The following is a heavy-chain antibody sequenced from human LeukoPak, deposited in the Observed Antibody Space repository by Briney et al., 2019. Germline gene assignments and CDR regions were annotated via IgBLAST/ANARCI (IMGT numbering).Heavy chain of an antibody. D-gene: IGHD1-26*01. V-gene: IGHV3-53*04. CDR1: GFTVSHHY. CDR3: ARQNHWSGSFSYYFDY. J-gene: IGHJ4*02. Sequence: GGSLRLSCAASGFTVSHHYMSWVRQAPGKGLEWISVIYSDGGTHYADSVKGRFTISRHNSESTLCLQMDSLKREDTGVYYCARQNHWSGSFSYYFDYWGQGTLVTVSS. CDR2: IYSDGGT.